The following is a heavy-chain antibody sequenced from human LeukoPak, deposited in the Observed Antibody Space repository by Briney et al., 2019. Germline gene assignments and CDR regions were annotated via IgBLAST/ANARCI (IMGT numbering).Heavy chain of an antibody. CDR3: VRGPLDP. J-gene: IGHJ5*02. CDR1: GGSISSYY. V-gene: IGHV4-59*01. Sequence: SETLSLTCTVSGGSISSYYWSWIRQPPGKGLEWIGYIYYSGSTNYNPSLKSRVTISVDTSKNQFSLKLGSVTAADTAVYYCVRGPLDPWGQGTLVTVSS. CDR2: IYYSGST.